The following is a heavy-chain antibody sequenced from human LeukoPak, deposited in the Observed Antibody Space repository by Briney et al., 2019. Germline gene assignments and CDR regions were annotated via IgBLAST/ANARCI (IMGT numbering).Heavy chain of an antibody. CDR1: GYSISSGYY. CDR2: IYHSGST. Sequence: SETLSLTCTVSGYSISSGYYWGWIRQPPGNGLEWIGSIYHSGSTYYNPSLKSRVTISVDTSKNQFSLKLSSVTAADTAAYYCARESNSALPAFDFWGQGTLVTVSS. CDR3: ARESNSALPAFDF. D-gene: IGHD4/OR15-4a*01. J-gene: IGHJ4*02. V-gene: IGHV4-38-2*02.